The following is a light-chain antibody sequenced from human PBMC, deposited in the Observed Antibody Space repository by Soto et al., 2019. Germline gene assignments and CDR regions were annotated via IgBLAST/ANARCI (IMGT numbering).Light chain of an antibody. Sequence: EMVLTQSPGTLSLSPGERATLSCRPSQSVSSSYLAWYQQKPGQAPRLLIYGASSRATGIPDRFSGSGSGTDFTLTISRMESEDFAVYYCQQYGSSPPYTFGQGTKLEIK. CDR1: QSVSSSY. CDR3: QQYGSSPPYT. CDR2: GAS. J-gene: IGKJ2*01. V-gene: IGKV3-20*01.